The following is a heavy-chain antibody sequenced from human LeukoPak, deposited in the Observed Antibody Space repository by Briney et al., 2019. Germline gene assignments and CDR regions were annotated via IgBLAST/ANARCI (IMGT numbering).Heavy chain of an antibody. V-gene: IGHV1-46*01. CDR2: INPSGGST. D-gene: IGHD3-22*01. Sequence: ASVKVSCKASGYTFTSYYMHWVRQAPGQGLEWMGIINPSGGSTSYAQKFQGRVTMTTDTSTSTAYMELRSLRSDDTAVYYCAGGGGRGSGYYFDYWGQGTLVTVSS. CDR1: GYTFTSYY. CDR3: AGGGGRGSGYYFDY. J-gene: IGHJ4*02.